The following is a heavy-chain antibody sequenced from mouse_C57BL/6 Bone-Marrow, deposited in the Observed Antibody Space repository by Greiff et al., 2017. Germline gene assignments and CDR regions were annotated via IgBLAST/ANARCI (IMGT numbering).Heavy chain of an antibody. D-gene: IGHD2-4*01. V-gene: IGHV1-81*01. CDR2: IYPRSGNT. Sequence: QVQLQQSGAELARPGASVKLSCKASGYTFTSYGISWVKQRTGQGLEWIGEIYPRSGNTYYNEKFKGKATLTADKSSSTAYMELRSLTSEDSAVYFCARGCDYDGFAYWGQGTLVTVSA. CDR3: ARGCDYDGFAY. CDR1: GYTFTSYG. J-gene: IGHJ3*01.